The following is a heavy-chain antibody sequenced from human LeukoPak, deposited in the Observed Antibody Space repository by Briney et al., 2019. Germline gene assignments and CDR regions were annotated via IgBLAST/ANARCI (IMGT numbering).Heavy chain of an antibody. Sequence: GGSLRLSCAASGFTFSRYGMHWVRQAPGKGLEWVAIISYDGSNKYYADSVKGRFTISRDNSKNTLYLQMNSLRAEDTAVYYCAKDGVLDYNALALGYWGQGTLVTVSS. CDR3: AKDGVLDYNALALGY. D-gene: IGHD4-11*01. CDR2: ISYDGSNK. CDR1: GFTFSRYG. V-gene: IGHV3-30*18. J-gene: IGHJ4*02.